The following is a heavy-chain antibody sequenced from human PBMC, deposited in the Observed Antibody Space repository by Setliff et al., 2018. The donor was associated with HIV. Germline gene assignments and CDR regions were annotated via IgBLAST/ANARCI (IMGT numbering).Heavy chain of an antibody. CDR3: ATWEDAGGLDD. Sequence: SGGSLRLSCAASGFTFVDYGMSWVRQAPGKGLEWVSGINWNGGSTGYADSVKGRFTISRDNAKNSLYLQINSLRVEDTAVYYCATWEDAGGLDDWGQGTLVTVSS. V-gene: IGHV3-20*04. J-gene: IGHJ4*02. CDR1: GFTFVDYG. D-gene: IGHD1-26*01. CDR2: INWNGGST.